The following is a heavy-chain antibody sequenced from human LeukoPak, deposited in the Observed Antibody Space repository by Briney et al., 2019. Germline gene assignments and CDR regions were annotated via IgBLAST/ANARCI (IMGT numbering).Heavy chain of an antibody. J-gene: IGHJ4*02. D-gene: IGHD2-15*01. CDR1: GFTFDDCG. CDR2: INWNGGST. Sequence: GGSLRLSCAASGFTFDDCGMSWVRQAPGKGLEWVSGINWNGGSTGYADSVKGRFTISRDNAKNPLYLQMNSLRAEDTALYYCARDWVDYCSGGGCYGGGFDYWGQGTLVTVSS. CDR3: ARDWVDYCSGGGCYGGGFDY. V-gene: IGHV3-20*04.